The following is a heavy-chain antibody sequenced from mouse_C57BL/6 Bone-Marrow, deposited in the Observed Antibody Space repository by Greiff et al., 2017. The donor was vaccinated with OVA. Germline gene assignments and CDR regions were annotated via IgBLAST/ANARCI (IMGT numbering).Heavy chain of an antibody. D-gene: IGHD2-3*01. CDR3: ARWDGYYPAWFAY. J-gene: IGHJ3*01. CDR2: INPNNGGT. V-gene: IGHV1-22*01. Sequence: VQLQQSGPELVKPGASVKMSCKASGYTFTDYNMHWVKQSHGKSLEWIGYINPNNGGTSYNQKFKGKATLTVNKSSSTAYMELRSLTSEESAVYYCARWDGYYPAWFAYWGQGTLVTVAA. CDR1: GYTFTDYN.